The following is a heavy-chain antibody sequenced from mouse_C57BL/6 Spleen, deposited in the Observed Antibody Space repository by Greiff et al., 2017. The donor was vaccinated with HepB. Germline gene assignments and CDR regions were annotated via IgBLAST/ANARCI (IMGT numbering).Heavy chain of an antibody. D-gene: IGHD1-1*01. Sequence: EVKLQESGEGLVKPGGSLKLSCAASGFTFSSYAMSWVRQTPEKRLEWVAYISSGGDYIYYADTVKGRFTISRDNARNTLYLQMSSLKSEDTAMYYCTRGYYYGSSSAWFAYWGQGTLVTVSA. J-gene: IGHJ3*01. V-gene: IGHV5-9-1*02. CDR3: TRGYYYGSSSAWFAY. CDR2: ISSGGDYI. CDR1: GFTFSSYA.